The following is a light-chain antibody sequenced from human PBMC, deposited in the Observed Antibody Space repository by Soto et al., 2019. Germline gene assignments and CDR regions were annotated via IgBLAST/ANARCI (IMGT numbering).Light chain of an antibody. V-gene: IGKV3-11*01. J-gene: IGKJ5*01. Sequence: EIVLTQSPSTLSLSPGERATLSCRASQSVSGYLAWCQQKPGQAPRLVXXXXXXGATGIPARFSGSGSGTDFTLTISSLEPEDFAVYYCQQRSNWITFGQGTRLEIK. CDR1: QSVSGY. CDR2: XXX. CDR3: QQRSNWIT.